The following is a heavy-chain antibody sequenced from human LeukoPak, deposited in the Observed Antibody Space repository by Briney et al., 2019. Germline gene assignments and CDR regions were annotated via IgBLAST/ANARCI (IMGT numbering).Heavy chain of an antibody. J-gene: IGHJ4*02. V-gene: IGHV3-21*01. CDR3: ASYDSSGYHPFDY. Sequence: SGGSLRLSCAASGFTFSSYSMNWVRQAPGKGLEWVSSISSSSSYIYYADSVKGRFTISRDNAKNSLYLQMNSLRAEDTAVYYCASYDSSGYHPFDYWGQGTLVTVSS. CDR1: GFTFSSYS. CDR2: ISSSSSYI. D-gene: IGHD3-22*01.